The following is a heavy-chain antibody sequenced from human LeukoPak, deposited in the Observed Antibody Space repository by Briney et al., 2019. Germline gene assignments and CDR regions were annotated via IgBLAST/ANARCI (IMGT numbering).Heavy chain of an antibody. CDR3: ARGQSYYYYMGV. V-gene: IGHV3-23*01. D-gene: IGHD6-19*01. J-gene: IGHJ6*03. CDR2: ISGSGGTT. Sequence: GGSLRLSCAASGFTFSNYGMNWVRQAPGKGLEWVSAISGSGGTTYYADSVKGRLTISRDNSKNTLYLQMSSLRDKDAAVYYCARGQSYYYYMGVWGKGTTVTISS. CDR1: GFTFSNYG.